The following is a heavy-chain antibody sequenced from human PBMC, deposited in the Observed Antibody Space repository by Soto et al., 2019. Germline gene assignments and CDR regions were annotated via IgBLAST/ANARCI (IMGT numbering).Heavy chain of an antibody. D-gene: IGHD1-1*01. Sequence: EVELLESGGDLVQPGGSLRLSCAASGFTFSNYAMTWVRQAPGKGLEWVSTISGGGINTYYADSVKGRFTISRDSSKNTLSLQMNSLRAEDTALYYCAKDQLEVGRAADYRGQGTLVTVSS. CDR2: ISGGGINT. V-gene: IGHV3-23*01. J-gene: IGHJ4*02. CDR3: AKDQLEVGRAADY. CDR1: GFTFSNYA.